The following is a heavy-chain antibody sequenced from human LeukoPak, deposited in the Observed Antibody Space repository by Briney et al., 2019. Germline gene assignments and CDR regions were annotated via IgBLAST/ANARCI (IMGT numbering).Heavy chain of an antibody. J-gene: IGHJ4*02. CDR1: GGSISSYY. CDR2: IYYSGTT. Sequence: SETLSLTCTVSGGSISSYYWSWLRQPRGKGLEWIGYIYYSGTTNYNPSLKSRVTISVDTSKNQFSLKLSSVTAADTAVYYCARGVYIAAAQYGYWGQGTLVTVSS. D-gene: IGHD6-13*01. V-gene: IGHV4-59*01. CDR3: ARGVYIAAAQYGY.